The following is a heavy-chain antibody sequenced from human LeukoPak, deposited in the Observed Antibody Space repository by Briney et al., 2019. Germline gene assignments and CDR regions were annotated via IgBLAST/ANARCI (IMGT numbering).Heavy chain of an antibody. CDR1: GGSIRSYY. CDR3: AISSYYDILTGYHYYYGMDV. D-gene: IGHD3-9*01. Sequence: PSETLSLTCTVSGGSIRSYYWSWIRQPLGKGLEWIGYIYYSGSTNYNPSLKSRVTISVDTSQNQFSLKLSSVTAADTAVYYCAISSYYDILTGYHYYYGMDVWGQGTTVTVSS. V-gene: IGHV4-59*01. J-gene: IGHJ6*02. CDR2: IYYSGST.